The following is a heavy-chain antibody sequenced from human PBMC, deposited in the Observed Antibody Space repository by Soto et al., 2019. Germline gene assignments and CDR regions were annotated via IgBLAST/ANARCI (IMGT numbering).Heavy chain of an antibody. CDR3: AKEYCGGHCSSDYFAS. V-gene: IGHV3-30*18. D-gene: IGHD2-21*01. CDR1: GFTFSNYG. J-gene: IGHJ4*02. CDR2: ISRDGSVT. Sequence: QVQLVESGGGVVQPGRSLRLSCAASGFTFSNYGIHWVRQAPGNGLEWVAVISRDGSVTYYADSVKGRFTISRDNSKNTLYLQVKNLRPEDTAVYYCAKEYCGGHCSSDYFASWGQGTLVTVSS.